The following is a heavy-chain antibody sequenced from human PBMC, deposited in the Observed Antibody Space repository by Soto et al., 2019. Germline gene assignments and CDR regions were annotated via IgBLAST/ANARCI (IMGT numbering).Heavy chain of an antibody. J-gene: IGHJ4*02. Sequence: QVQLQQWGAGLLKPSETLSLTCAVYGGSFSGYYWSWIRQPPGKGLEWIGEINHRGSTNYNPSLKSRVTISVDTSKNQFSLKLSSVTAADTAVYYCARGVVYDILTGYSRGSDFDYWGQGTLVTVSS. CDR3: ARGVVYDILTGYSRGSDFDY. CDR2: INHRGST. CDR1: GGSFSGYY. D-gene: IGHD3-9*01. V-gene: IGHV4-34*01.